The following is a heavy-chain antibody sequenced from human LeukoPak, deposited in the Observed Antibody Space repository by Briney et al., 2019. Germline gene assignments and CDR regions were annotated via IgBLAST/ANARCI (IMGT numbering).Heavy chain of an antibody. V-gene: IGHV3-48*03. CDR2: ISSRGSTM. Sequence: TGGSLRLSCAASGFTFSSYEMNWVRQAPEKGLEWVSYISSRGSTMYYADSVKGRFTISRDNAKNSLYLQMNSLRAEDTAVYYCASFKTALPDYWGQGTLVTVSS. J-gene: IGHJ4*02. CDR1: GFTFSSYE. CDR3: ASFKTALPDY. D-gene: IGHD2-2*01.